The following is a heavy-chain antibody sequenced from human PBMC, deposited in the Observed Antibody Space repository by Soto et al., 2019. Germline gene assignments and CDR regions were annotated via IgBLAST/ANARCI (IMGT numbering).Heavy chain of an antibody. CDR3: ARDDEYSGNGMDV. V-gene: IGHV3-33*01. CDR2: ILNDGSNR. D-gene: IGHD3-10*01. Sequence: QVQLVESGGGVVQPGRSLRLSCAASGCTFSNYGMHWVRQAPGKGLEWVAVILNDGSNRYHADSVKDRFTISRDNSKNTLYLQMNRLRAEDTAVYYCARDDEYSGNGMDVWGQGTTVTVS. CDR1: GCTFSNYG. J-gene: IGHJ6*02.